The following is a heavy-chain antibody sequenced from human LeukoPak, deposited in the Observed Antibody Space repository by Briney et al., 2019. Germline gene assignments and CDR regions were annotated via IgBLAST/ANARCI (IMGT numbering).Heavy chain of an antibody. D-gene: IGHD4-23*01. CDR3: ARDQDYGGNSVGFGY. V-gene: IGHV4-59*01. CDR1: GGSISSYY. CDR2: IYYSGST. J-gene: IGHJ4*02. Sequence: PSETLSLTCTVSGGSISSYYWSRIRQPPGKGLEWIGYIYYSGSTNYNPSLKSRVTISVDTSKNQFSLKLSSVTAADTAVYYCARDQDYGGNSVGFGYWGQGTLVTVSS.